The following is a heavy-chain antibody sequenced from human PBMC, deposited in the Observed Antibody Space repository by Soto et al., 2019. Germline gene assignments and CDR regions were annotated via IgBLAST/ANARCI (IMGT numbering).Heavy chain of an antibody. J-gene: IGHJ4*02. Sequence: SETLSLTCTVSGGSISSSSYYWGWIRQPPGKGLEWIGSIYYSGSTYYNPSLKSRVTISVDTSKNQFSPKLSSVTAADTAVYYCASQVDTAMVTIFDYWGQGTLVTVSS. D-gene: IGHD5-18*01. CDR3: ASQVDTAMVTIFDY. V-gene: IGHV4-39*01. CDR1: GGSISSSSYY. CDR2: IYYSGST.